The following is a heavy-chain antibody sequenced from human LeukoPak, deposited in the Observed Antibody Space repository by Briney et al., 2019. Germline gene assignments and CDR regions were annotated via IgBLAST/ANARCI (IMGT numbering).Heavy chain of an antibody. V-gene: IGHV4-59*11. D-gene: IGHD1-7*01. CDR1: GGSISSHY. J-gene: IGHJ3*02. CDR2: IYYSGST. CDR3: ARSELEAFDI. Sequence: PSETLSLTCTVSGGSISSHYWSWIRQPPGKGLEWIGYIYYSGSTNYNPSLKSRVTISVDTSKNQFSLKLSSVTAADTAVYYCARSELEAFDIWGQGTMVTVSS.